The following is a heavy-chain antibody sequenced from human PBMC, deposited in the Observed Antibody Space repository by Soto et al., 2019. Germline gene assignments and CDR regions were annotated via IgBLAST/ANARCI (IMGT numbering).Heavy chain of an antibody. D-gene: IGHD6-6*01. V-gene: IGHV4-30-4*02. J-gene: IGHJ4*02. CDR2: IYYSGST. CDR1: GDSITSGESY. CDR3: ARESPRDPYSSSSGDYFDY. Sequence: SETLSLTCTVSGDSITSGESYWSWIRQPPGKGLEWIGYIYYSGSTYYNPSLKSRITISVDTSKNQFSLKLSSVTAADTAVYYCARESPRDPYSSSSGDYFDYWGQGTLVTASS.